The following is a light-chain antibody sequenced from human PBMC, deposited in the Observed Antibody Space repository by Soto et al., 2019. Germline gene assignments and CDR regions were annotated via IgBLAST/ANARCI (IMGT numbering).Light chain of an antibody. J-gene: IGLJ1*01. CDR3: SSHTSGSTRV. Sequence: QSALTQPASVSGSPGQSIAISCTGTFSDVGGYDYVSWYQQHPDKAPKLMIYEVTKRPSGVSNRFSGSKSGNTASLTISGLHPEDEAGYYCSSHTSGSTRVFGSGTKLTVL. V-gene: IGLV2-14*01. CDR2: EVT. CDR1: FSDVGGYDY.